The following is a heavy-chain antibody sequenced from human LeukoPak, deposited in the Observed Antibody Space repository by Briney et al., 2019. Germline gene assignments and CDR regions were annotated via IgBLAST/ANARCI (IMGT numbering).Heavy chain of an antibody. V-gene: IGHV3-23*01. CDR2: ISGYGDST. D-gene: IGHD3-22*01. J-gene: IGHJ4*02. CDR3: ANGFYDSSGYYYEYFDH. Sequence: GGSLRLSCAASGFTFSSYTMFWVRQAPRKGLEWVSAISGYGDSTYSADSVKGRFTVSRDNSEDTLYLQMHSLRAEDTAVYYCANGFYDSSGYYYEYFDHWGQGTLVTVSS. CDR1: GFTFSSYT.